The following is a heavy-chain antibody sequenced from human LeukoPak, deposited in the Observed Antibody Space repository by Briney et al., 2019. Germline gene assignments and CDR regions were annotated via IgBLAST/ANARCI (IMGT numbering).Heavy chain of an antibody. D-gene: IGHD6-19*01. CDR2: IGASGTTK. J-gene: IGHJ4*02. CDR1: GFPFSFYE. CDR3: ALLAVASDFDY. V-gene: IGHV3-48*03. Sequence: GGSLRLSCAVSGFPFSFYEMNWVRQAPGKGLEWVSNIGASGTTKYYADSVKGRFSISRDNAKTSLYLQMNSLRVDDTAVYYCALLAVASDFDYWGQGALVTVSS.